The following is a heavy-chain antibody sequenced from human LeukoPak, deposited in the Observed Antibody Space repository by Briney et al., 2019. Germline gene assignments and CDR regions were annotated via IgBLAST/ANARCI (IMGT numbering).Heavy chain of an antibody. D-gene: IGHD2-21*01. Sequence: ASVNVSCKASGYTFTGHYMHWVQQAPGQGLEFMGWINPKTGGTHYAQNFQGRVTMTRDTSISTAYMELSRLTSDDKAVYYCTRGGRYFMDWFDRWGQGTLVTVSS. J-gene: IGHJ5*02. CDR1: GYTFTGHY. CDR2: INPKTGGT. CDR3: TRGGRYFMDWFDR. V-gene: IGHV1-2*02.